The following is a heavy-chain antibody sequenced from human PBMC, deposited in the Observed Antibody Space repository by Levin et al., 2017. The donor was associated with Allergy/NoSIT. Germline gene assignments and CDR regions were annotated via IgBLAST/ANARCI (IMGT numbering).Heavy chain of an antibody. V-gene: IGHV4-59*01. CDR2: IYYSGST. CDR3: ARGGGYYDFWSGYYSKGNFDY. CDR1: GGSFSSYY. Sequence: SETLSLTCTVSGGSFSSYYWSWIRQPPGKGLEWIGYIYYSGSTNYNPSLKSRVTISVDTSKNQFSLKLSSVTAADTAVYYCARGGGYYDFWSGYYSKGNFDYWGQGTLVTVSS. D-gene: IGHD3-3*01. J-gene: IGHJ4*02.